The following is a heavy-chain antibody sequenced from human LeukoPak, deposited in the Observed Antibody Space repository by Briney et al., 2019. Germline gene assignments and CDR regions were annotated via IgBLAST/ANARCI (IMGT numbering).Heavy chain of an antibody. D-gene: IGHD1-1*01. CDR3: AREGTSGTHLNWFDP. Sequence: SETLSLTCTVSGGSISSYYWSWIRQPPGKGLEWIGHIYGSGSTNYNPSLKSRVTLSVDTSKNQYSLKLSSVTAADTAVYYCAREGTSGTHLNWFDPWGQGTLVTVSS. CDR1: GGSISSYY. V-gene: IGHV4-59*01. J-gene: IGHJ5*02. CDR2: IYGSGST.